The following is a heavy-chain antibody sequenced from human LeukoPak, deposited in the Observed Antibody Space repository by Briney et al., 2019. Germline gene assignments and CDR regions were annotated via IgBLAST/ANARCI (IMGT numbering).Heavy chain of an antibody. CDR3: ARDYYDSSGQLHAGAHAFDI. CDR1: GFTFSSCS. V-gene: IGHV3-48*01. D-gene: IGHD3-22*01. J-gene: IGHJ3*02. Sequence: GGSLRLSCAVSGFTFSSCSMNWVRQAPGKGLEWVSYISSSSSTIYYADSVKGRFTISRDNSKNTLYLQMNSLRAEDTAVYYCARDYYDSSGQLHAGAHAFDIWGQGTMVTVSS. CDR2: ISSSSSTI.